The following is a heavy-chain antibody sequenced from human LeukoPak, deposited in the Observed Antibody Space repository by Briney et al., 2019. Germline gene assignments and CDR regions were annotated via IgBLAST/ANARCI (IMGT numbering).Heavy chain of an antibody. J-gene: IGHJ4*02. CDR3: AKVWSSSSWNFDY. CDR2: ISWNSCSK. V-gene: IGHV3-9*01. Sequence: GSSLRLSCAASGFTFDDYAMHWVRQAPGKGLEGVSGISWNSCSKGYADSVKGRFTISRDNAKHSMYLQINSLRAADTALYYCAKVWSSSSWNFDYWGQGTLVTVPS. CDR1: GFTFDDYA. D-gene: IGHD6-13*01.